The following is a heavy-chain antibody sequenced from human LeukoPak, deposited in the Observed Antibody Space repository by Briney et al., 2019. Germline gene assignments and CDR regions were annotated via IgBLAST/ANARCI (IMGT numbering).Heavy chain of an antibody. CDR3: VRERSVKARQEGGHRYYYYMDV. D-gene: IGHD6-6*01. J-gene: IGHJ6*03. CDR2: ISGESRSI. Sequence: GRSLRLSCAASGFTFSSYGMNWVRQAPGKGLEWVSSISGESRSIYYADSVKGRFTTSRDNAKNSLSLQMKSLRAEDTGVYYCVRERSVKARQEGGHRYYYYMDVWGNGTTVTVSS. V-gene: IGHV3-21*04. CDR1: GFTFSSYG.